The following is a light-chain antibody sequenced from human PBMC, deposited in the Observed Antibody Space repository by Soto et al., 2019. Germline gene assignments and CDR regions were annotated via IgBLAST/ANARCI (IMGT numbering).Light chain of an antibody. Sequence: EIVLTQSPGTLSLSPGERATLSCRASQSIGRNFLAWYQQKPGQAPRLLIHGASSRATGIPDRFSGSASGKDFILTISRLEPEDFAVYYCQQYASSPLTFGGGTRVEIK. CDR1: QSIGRNF. CDR3: QQYASSPLT. V-gene: IGKV3-20*01. J-gene: IGKJ4*01. CDR2: GAS.